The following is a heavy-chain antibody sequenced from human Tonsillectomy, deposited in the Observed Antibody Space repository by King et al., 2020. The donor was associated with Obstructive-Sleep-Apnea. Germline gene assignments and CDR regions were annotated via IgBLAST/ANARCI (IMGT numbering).Heavy chain of an antibody. Sequence: QLQESGPGLVKPSETLSLTCTVSGGSISSYYWSWIRQPPGKGLGWIGYIYYSGSTNYNPSLKSRVTISVDPSKKQFSLKLSSVIAADTAVYYCARGGYDYVWGSYRPSPFDYWGQGTLVTVSS. CDR3: ARGGYDYVWGSYRPSPFDY. CDR1: GGSISSYY. CDR2: IYYSGST. D-gene: IGHD3-16*02. V-gene: IGHV4-59*01. J-gene: IGHJ4*02.